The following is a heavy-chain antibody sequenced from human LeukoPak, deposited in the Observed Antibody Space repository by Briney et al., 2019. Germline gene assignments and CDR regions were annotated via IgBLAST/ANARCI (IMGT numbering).Heavy chain of an antibody. CDR2: IRYDGSNK. V-gene: IGHV3-30*02. CDR3: AKDYIVVVPAAIPGNDY. D-gene: IGHD2-2*01. CDR1: GFTFSSYG. Sequence: GSPRLSCAASGFTFSSYGMHWVRQAPGKGLGWVAFIRYDGSNKYYADSVKGRFTISRDNSKNTLYLQMNSLRAEDTAVYYCAKDYIVVVPAAIPGNDYWGQGTLVTVSS. J-gene: IGHJ4*02.